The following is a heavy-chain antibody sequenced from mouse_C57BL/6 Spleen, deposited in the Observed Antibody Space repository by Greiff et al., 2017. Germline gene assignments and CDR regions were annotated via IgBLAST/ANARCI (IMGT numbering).Heavy chain of an antibody. CDR2: ISDGGSYT. CDR3: AREGVGYGSSRFDY. D-gene: IGHD1-1*01. V-gene: IGHV5-4*01. CDR1: GFTFSSYA. J-gene: IGHJ2*01. Sequence: EVKLVESGGGLVKPGGSLKLSCVASGFTFSSYAMSWVRQTPEKRLEWVATISDGGSYTYYPDNVKGRFTISRDNAKNNLYLQMSHLKSEDTAMYYCAREGVGYGSSRFDYWGQGTTLTVSS.